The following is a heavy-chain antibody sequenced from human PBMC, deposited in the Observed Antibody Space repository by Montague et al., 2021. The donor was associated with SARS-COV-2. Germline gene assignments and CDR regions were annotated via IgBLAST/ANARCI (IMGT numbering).Heavy chain of an antibody. CDR3: AKDQGDCSSSRCFRGWTYYYYGMDV. D-gene: IGHD2-2*01. CDR2: ISYDGSNK. CDR1: GFTFSSYG. Sequence: SLRLSCAASGFTFSSYGIHWVRQAPGKGLEWVAVISYDGSNKHXXXSXXXRFXISRDNSKNTLYLQLHSLRAEDTAVYYCAKDQGDCSSSRCFRGWTYYYYGMDVWGQETTVTVSS. V-gene: IGHV3-30*18. J-gene: IGHJ6*02.